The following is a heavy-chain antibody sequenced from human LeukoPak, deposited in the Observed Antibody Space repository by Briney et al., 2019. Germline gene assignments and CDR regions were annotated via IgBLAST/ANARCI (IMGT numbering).Heavy chain of an antibody. D-gene: IGHD3-22*01. CDR2: IYFSGST. V-gene: IGHV4-39*01. CDR3: ARLSLSGDSSGYIDY. CDR1: GGSIRSSSCY. J-gene: IGHJ4*02. Sequence: SETLSLTCTVSGGSIRSSSCYWGCIRQPPGKGLEGIGSIYFSGSTYYNPSLKRLLTISVDTSKNLFSLKLSSVTDTAVYYCARLSLSGDSSGYIDYWGQGTLVTVSS.